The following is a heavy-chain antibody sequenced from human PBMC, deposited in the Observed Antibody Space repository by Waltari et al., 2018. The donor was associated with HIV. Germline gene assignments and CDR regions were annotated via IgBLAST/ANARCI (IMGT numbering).Heavy chain of an antibody. J-gene: IGHJ4*02. CDR2: ISGYNGDT. V-gene: IGHV1-18*01. D-gene: IGHD3-22*01. CDR1: GYNFTNSG. CDR3: ARDHYYGSSGYYSDY. Sequence: QVHLVQSGAELRKHGASVTVSCKASGYNFTNSGITWVRQAPGQGLEWMGWISGYNGDTKYAQKVRGRVTMTTDTSTSTAYLEMGSLRFDDTAVYYCARDHYYGSSGYYSDYWGQGTLVTVSS.